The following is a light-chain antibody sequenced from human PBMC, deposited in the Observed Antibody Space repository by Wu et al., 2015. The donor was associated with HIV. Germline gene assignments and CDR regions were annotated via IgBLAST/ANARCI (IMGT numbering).Light chain of an antibody. CDR2: AAS. V-gene: IGKV1-NL1*01. CDR1: QGISNS. J-gene: IGKJ1*01. CDR3: QQYYGSPRT. Sequence: DIQMTQSPSSLSASVGDRVTITCRASQGISNSLAWYQQKAGKAPKVLLSAASRLESGVPSRFSGSGSGTEYTLTISSLQSEDFATYYCQQYYGSPRTFGQGTKVEIK.